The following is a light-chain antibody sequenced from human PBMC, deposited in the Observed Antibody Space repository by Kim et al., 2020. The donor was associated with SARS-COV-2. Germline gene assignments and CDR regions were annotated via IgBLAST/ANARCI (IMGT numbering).Light chain of an antibody. CDR2: DAS. J-gene: IGKJ5*01. CDR3: QQRSNWPPT. Sequence: EIVLTQSPATLSLSPGERATLSCRASQSVSNSLAWYQQKPGQAPRLLIYDASNRASGIPARFSGSGSGTDFNLTISSLEPEDFAVYYCQQRSNWPPTFGQGTRLEIK. CDR1: QSVSNS. V-gene: IGKV3-11*01.